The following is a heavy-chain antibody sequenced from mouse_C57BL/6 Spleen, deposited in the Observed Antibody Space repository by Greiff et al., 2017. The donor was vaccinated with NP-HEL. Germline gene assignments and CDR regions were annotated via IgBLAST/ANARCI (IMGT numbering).Heavy chain of an antibody. CDR1: GYTFTSYW. D-gene: IGHD1-1*01. Sequence: QVERQKSGMERGRKGASVKLSCKASGYTFTSYWMHWVKQRPGQGLEWIGNINPSNGGTNYNEKFKSKATLTVDKSSSTAYMQLSSLTSEDSAVYYCALGDYYGSSYDYWGQGTTLTVSS. J-gene: IGHJ2*01. V-gene: IGHV1-53*01. CDR2: INPSNGGT. CDR3: ALGDYYGSSYDY.